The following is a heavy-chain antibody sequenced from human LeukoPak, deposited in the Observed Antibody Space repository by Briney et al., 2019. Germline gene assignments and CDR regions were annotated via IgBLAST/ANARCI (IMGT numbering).Heavy chain of an antibody. V-gene: IGHV3-7*01. CDR2: IKQDGSEK. D-gene: IGHD3-10*01. CDR3: ARELWFGELWWVDA. CDR1: GFTFSSYW. Sequence: PGGSLRLSCAASGFTFSSYWMSWVRQAPGKGLEWVANIKQDGSEKYYVDSVKGRFTISRDNAKNSLYLQMNSLRAEDTAVYYCARELWFGELWWVDAWGKGTTVAISS. J-gene: IGHJ6*04.